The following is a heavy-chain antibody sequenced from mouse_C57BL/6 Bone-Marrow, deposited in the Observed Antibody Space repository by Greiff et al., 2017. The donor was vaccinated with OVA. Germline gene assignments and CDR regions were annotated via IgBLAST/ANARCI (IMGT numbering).Heavy chain of an antibody. CDR1: GFTFSSYT. J-gene: IGHJ3*01. Sequence: EVKLMESGGGLVKPGGSLKLSCAASGFTFSSYTMSWVRQTPEKRLEWVATISGGGGNTYYPDSVKGRFTISRDNAKNTLYLQMGSLRSEDTALYYCGRLAGTGAYWGQGTLVTVSA. CDR3: GRLAGTGAY. V-gene: IGHV5-9*01. D-gene: IGHD3-3*01. CDR2: ISGGGGNT.